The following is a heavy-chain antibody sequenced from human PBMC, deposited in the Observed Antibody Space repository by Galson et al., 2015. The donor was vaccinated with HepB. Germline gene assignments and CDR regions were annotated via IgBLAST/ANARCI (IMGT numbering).Heavy chain of an antibody. D-gene: IGHD2-15*01. CDR3: ARDWHIVVVVAATRHYYYYGMDV. J-gene: IGHJ6*02. CDR2: ISSSSSTI. V-gene: IGHV3-48*02. Sequence: SLRLSCAASGFTFSSYSMNWVRQAPGKGLEWVSYISSSSSTIYYADSVKGRFTISRDNAKNSLYLQMNSLRDEDTAVYYCARDWHIVVVVAATRHYYYYGMDVWGQGTTVTVSS. CDR1: GFTFSSYS.